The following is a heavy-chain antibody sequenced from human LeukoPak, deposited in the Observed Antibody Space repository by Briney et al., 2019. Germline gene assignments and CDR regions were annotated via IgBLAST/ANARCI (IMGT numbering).Heavy chain of an antibody. CDR1: GFTFSSYA. CDR2: ISGSGGST. Sequence: GGSLRLSCAASGFTFSSYAMSWVRQAPGKGLEWVSAISGSGGSTYYADSVKGRFTISRDNSKNTLYLQMSSLRAEDTAVYYCAKDIRSSGWYYFDYWGQGTLVTVSS. J-gene: IGHJ4*02. D-gene: IGHD6-19*01. V-gene: IGHV3-23*01. CDR3: AKDIRSSGWYYFDY.